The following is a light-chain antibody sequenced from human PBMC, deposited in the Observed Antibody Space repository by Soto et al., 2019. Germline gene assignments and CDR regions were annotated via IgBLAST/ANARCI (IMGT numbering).Light chain of an antibody. CDR2: KAS. V-gene: IGKV1-5*03. CDR1: QTISSW. J-gene: IGKJ1*01. Sequence: DIQMTHSPSTLSGSVGDRVTITCRASQTISSWLAWYQQKPGKAPKLLIYKASTLKSGVPSRFRGSGSGTEFTLTISSLQPDDFATYYCQHYNSYAAAFGQGPKV. CDR3: QHYNSYAAA.